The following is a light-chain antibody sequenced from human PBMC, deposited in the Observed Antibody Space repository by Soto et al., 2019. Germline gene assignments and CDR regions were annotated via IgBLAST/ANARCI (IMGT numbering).Light chain of an antibody. CDR2: GAS. J-gene: IGKJ2*01. Sequence: EIVLTQSPGTLSLSPGERATLSCRASQSVSSSYLAWYQQKPGQAPRLLIYGASSRATGIPDRFSGSGSGTGFTLTISRLEPEDFAVYYCQQYGSSPLHFAQGTKLEIK. CDR1: QSVSSSY. CDR3: QQYGSSPLH. V-gene: IGKV3-20*01.